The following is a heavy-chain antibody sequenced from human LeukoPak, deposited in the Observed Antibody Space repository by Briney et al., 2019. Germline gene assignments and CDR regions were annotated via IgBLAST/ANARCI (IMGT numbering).Heavy chain of an antibody. V-gene: IGHV4-38-2*02. CDR1: GHSISSGYY. J-gene: IGHJ4*02. D-gene: IGHD6-13*01. CDR3: ASSPSSSWYVN. CDR2: IYHSGST. Sequence: SETLSLTCTVSGHSISSGYYWGWIRQPPGKGLEWIGTIYHSGSTYYKPSLKSRVTISVDTSKNQFSLKLSSVTAADTAVYYCASSPSSSWYVNWGQGTLVTVSS.